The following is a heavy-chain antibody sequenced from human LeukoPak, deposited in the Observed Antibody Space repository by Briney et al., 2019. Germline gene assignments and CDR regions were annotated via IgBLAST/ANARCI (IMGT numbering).Heavy chain of an antibody. CDR3: ARDNGYGDYEGYFDY. Sequence: SVKVSCKASGGTFSSYAISWVRQAPGQGLEWMGGIIPIFGTANYAQKFQGRVTITADESTSTAYMELSSLRSEDTAVYYCARDNGYGDYEGYFDYWGQGTLVTVSS. J-gene: IGHJ4*02. V-gene: IGHV1-69*13. CDR1: GGTFSSYA. CDR2: IIPIFGTA. D-gene: IGHD4-17*01.